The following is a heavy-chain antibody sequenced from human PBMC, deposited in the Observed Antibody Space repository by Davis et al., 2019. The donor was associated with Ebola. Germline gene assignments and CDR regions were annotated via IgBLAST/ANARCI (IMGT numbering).Heavy chain of an antibody. D-gene: IGHD3-3*01. J-gene: IGHJ4*02. Sequence: ASVKVSCKASGYTFTSYGISWVRQAPGQGLEWMGWISAYNGNTNYAQKLQGRVTMTTDTSTRTAYMELRSLRSDDTAVYYCATGGPVSDFWSGSTYWGQGTLVTVSS. V-gene: IGHV1-18*01. CDR2: ISAYNGNT. CDR3: ATGGPVSDFWSGSTY. CDR1: GYTFTSYG.